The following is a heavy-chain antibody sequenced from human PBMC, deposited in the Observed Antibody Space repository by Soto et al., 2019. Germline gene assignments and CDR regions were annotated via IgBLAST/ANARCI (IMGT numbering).Heavy chain of an antibody. V-gene: IGHV1-3*01. CDR3: ARDDRTISGAVTLDY. D-gene: IGHD3-3*02. CDR2: SNEGSGNT. Sequence: QVQLVQSGPEVKRPGASVRISCRTAGYSFKNYAIHWVRQAPGKKLEWMGWSNEGSGNTRYSQKFQGRMSIAMDTSASTSYLDLRSLTSEDTAIYFCARDDRTISGAVTLDYWGPGTLVTVSS. CDR1: GYSFKNYA. J-gene: IGHJ4*02.